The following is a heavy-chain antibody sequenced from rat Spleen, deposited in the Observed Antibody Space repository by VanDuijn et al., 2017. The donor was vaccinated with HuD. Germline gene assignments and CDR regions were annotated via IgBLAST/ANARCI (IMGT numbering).Heavy chain of an antibody. CDR2: IRTKPNNYAT. CDR1: GFTFSNAA. Sequence: VQLVESGGGLVQPKESLKISCAASGFTFSNAAMYWVRQAPGKGLEWVARIRTKPNNYATYYADSVKGRFTISRDDSKSMVHLQMDNLKTEDTAMYYCTATGRDSWLAYWGQGTLVTVSS. CDR3: TATGRDSWLAY. V-gene: IGHV10-5*01. D-gene: IGHD1-11*01. J-gene: IGHJ3*01.